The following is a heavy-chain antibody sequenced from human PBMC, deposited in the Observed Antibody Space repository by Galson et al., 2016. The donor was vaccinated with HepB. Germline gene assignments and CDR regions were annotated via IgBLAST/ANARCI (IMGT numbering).Heavy chain of an antibody. CDR2: IIPIFGTT. CDR3: ARMSTIHGFRWYVDL. Sequence: SVKVSCKASGGNLNSYAINWLRQAPGQGLEWMGGIIPIFGTTIYAQMFLDRVTITADRSTNTAYMELRSLKSDDTAFYYCARMSTIHGFRWYVDLWGRGTLVSVSS. V-gene: IGHV1-69*13. D-gene: IGHD5-24*01. CDR1: GGNLNSYA. J-gene: IGHJ2*01.